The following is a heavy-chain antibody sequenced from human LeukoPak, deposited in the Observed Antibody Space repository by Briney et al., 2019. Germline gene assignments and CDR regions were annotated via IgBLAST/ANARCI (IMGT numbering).Heavy chain of an antibody. J-gene: IGHJ4*02. V-gene: IGHV3-23*01. CDR3: AKDQKIGRSIAVAGTVPWSRGFDY. Sequence: GGSLRLSCAASGFTFSSYAMSWVRQAPGKGLEWVSAISGSGGSTYYADSVKGRFTISRDNSKNTLYLQMNSLRAEDTAVYYCAKDQKIGRSIAVAGTVPWSRGFDYWGQGTLVTVSS. D-gene: IGHD6-19*01. CDR2: ISGSGGST. CDR1: GFTFSSYA.